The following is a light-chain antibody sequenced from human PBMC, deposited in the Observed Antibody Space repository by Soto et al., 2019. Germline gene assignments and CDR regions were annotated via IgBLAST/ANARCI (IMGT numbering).Light chain of an antibody. CDR3: VLYMGRGIWV. CDR1: SGSVSTNNY. J-gene: IGLJ3*02. CDR2: RTN. V-gene: IGLV8-61*01. Sequence: QTVVTQEPSFSVSPGGTVTLTCALSSGSVSTNNYPSWCQQTPGQPPRTLIFRTNTRSSGVPDRFSGSILGSKAALTITGAQADDEYDYYCVLYMGRGIWVFGGGTKVTVL.